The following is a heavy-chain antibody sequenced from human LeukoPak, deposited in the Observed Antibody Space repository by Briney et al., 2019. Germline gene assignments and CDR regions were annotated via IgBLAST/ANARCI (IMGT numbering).Heavy chain of an antibody. CDR3: AKALVGVSRGYFDY. J-gene: IGHJ4*02. D-gene: IGHD1-26*01. CDR2: IRGGVGST. V-gene: IGHV3-23*01. CDR1: GFTVSSYG. Sequence: GGSLRLSCAASGFTVSSYGMNWVRQAPGKGLEWVSSIRGGVGSTYYADSVKGRFTISRDNSKNTLYLQMNSLRAEDTAVYYCAKALVGVSRGYFDYWGRGTLVTVSS.